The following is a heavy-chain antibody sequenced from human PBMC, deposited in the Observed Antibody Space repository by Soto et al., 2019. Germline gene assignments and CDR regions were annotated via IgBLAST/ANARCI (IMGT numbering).Heavy chain of an antibody. Sequence: PGDSLKISCKGSGYSFTSYWIGWVRQMPGKGLEWMGIIYPGDSDTRYSPSFQGQVTISADKSISTAYLQWSSLKASDTAMYYCARGRHGAGSYPFGYYGMDVWGQGTTVTASS. V-gene: IGHV5-51*01. D-gene: IGHD3-10*01. CDR3: ARGRHGAGSYPFGYYGMDV. CDR1: GYSFTSYW. CDR2: IYPGDSDT. J-gene: IGHJ6*02.